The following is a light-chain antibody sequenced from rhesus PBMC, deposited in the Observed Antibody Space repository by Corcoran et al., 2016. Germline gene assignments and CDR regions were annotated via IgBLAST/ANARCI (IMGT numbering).Light chain of an antibody. CDR2: EAS. J-gene: IGKJ1*01. V-gene: IGKV1-25*01. CDR1: QGITND. Sequence: DIQMTQSPSSLSASVGDRVTITCRASQGITNDLAWYQQKPGETPKLLIYEASSLQSGIPSRFSGSGSWTDFTLTISSLQSEDFATYYCQHYNSTPRTFGQGTKVEIK. CDR3: QHYNSTPRT.